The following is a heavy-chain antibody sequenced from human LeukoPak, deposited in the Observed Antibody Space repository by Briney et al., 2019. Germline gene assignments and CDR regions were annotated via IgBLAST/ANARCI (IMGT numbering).Heavy chain of an antibody. J-gene: IGHJ4*02. D-gene: IGHD6-13*01. Sequence: GGSLRLSCAASGFTFSSYSMNWVRQAPGKGLEWVSYISSSSSTIYYADSVKGRFTISRDNAKNSLYLQMNSLRAEDTAVYYCARGPRILAAGSYYFDYWGQGSLVTVSS. CDR2: ISSSSSTI. CDR1: GFTFSSYS. CDR3: ARGPRILAAGSYYFDY. V-gene: IGHV3-48*04.